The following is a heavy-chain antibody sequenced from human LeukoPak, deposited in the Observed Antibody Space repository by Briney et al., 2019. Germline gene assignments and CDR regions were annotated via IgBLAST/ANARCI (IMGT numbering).Heavy chain of an antibody. V-gene: IGHV3-73*01. CDR2: IRSKANSYAT. D-gene: IGHD3-9*01. CDR3: TRLPYYDILTGYYNVTGDY. CDR1: GFTFSSYA. J-gene: IGHJ4*02. Sequence: GGSLRLSCAASGFTFSSYAMSWVRQASGKGLEWVGRIRSKANSYATAYAASVKGRFTISRDDSKNTAYLQMNSLKTEDTAVYYCTRLPYYDILTGYYNVTGDYWGQGTLVTVSS.